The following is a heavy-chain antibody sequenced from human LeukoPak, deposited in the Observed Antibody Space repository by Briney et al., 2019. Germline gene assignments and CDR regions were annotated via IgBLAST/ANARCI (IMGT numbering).Heavy chain of an antibody. V-gene: IGHV3-23*01. J-gene: IGHJ4*02. CDR3: ANPYY. CDR2: ISGGGGNT. Sequence: GGSLRLSCVASGFTFSNYAMSWVRQAPGKWLEWVSAISGGGGNTYYADSVKGRFTISRDNSENTLYLQMNSLRAEDAAIYYCANPYYWGQGTLVTVSS. CDR1: GFTFSNYA.